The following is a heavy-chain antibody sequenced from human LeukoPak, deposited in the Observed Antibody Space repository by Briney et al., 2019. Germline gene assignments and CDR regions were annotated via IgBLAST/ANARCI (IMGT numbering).Heavy chain of an antibody. CDR3: ARDNGWSADF. CDR2: IKQDGSAK. J-gene: IGHJ4*02. CDR1: GFTFSSYW. V-gene: IGHV3-7*03. Sequence: GGSLRLSCAASGFTFSSYWMSWVRQAPGKGLEWVANIKQDGSAKPYVDSVKGRFSISRDNAKNSLFLQMNSLRAEDTAVYYCARDNGWSADFWGQGTLVTVSS. D-gene: IGHD2-15*01.